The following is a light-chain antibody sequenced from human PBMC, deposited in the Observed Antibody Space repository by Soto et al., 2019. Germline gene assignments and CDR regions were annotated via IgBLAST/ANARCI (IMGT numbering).Light chain of an antibody. Sequence: DIQLTQSPSFLSASVGDRVTITCRASQGIRDFLAWYQQNPGKAPKLLIYAASTLQAGVPTRFSGFASGTEFTLTINNLQPADSATYYCQQFNVYPLTFGGGTKVEIK. J-gene: IGKJ4*01. CDR2: AAS. CDR3: QQFNVYPLT. CDR1: QGIRDF. V-gene: IGKV1-9*01.